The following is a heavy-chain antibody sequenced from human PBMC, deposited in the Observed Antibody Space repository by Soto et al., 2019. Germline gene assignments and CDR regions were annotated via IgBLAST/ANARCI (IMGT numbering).Heavy chain of an antibody. D-gene: IGHD6-13*01. V-gene: IGHV3-53*04. CDR3: ARDLRGSWSDAFDI. CDR2: IYSGGST. Sequence: GESLKISCAASGFTVSSNYMSWVRQAPGKGLEWVSVIYSGGSTYYADSVKGRFTISIHNSMNTVYLQRNSLRAEDTAVYYCARDLRGSWSDAFDIWGQGTMVTVSS. CDR1: GFTVSSNY. J-gene: IGHJ3*02.